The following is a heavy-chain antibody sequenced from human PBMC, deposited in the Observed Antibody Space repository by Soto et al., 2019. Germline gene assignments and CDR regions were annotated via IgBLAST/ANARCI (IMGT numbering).Heavy chain of an antibody. D-gene: IGHD1-26*01. CDR3: ASAYSGSYLFDY. Sequence: GGSLRLSCAASGFTVSSNYMSWVRQAPGKGLEWVSVIYSGGSTYYADSVKGRFTISRDNSKNTLYLQMNSLRAEDTAVYYCASAYSGSYLFDYWGQGTLVTVSS. CDR1: GFTVSSNY. V-gene: IGHV3-53*01. CDR2: IYSGGST. J-gene: IGHJ4*02.